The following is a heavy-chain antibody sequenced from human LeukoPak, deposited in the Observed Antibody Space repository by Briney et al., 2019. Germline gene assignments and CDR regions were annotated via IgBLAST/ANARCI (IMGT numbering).Heavy chain of an antibody. J-gene: IGHJ3*02. D-gene: IGHD3-10*01. Sequence: GGSLRLSCAASGFTFSSYSMNWVRQAPGKGLEWVSSISSSSSYIYYADSVKGRFTISRDNAKNSLYLQMNSLRAEDTAVYYCARDPGEFGAFDIWGQGTMVTVSS. CDR2: ISSSSSYI. V-gene: IGHV3-21*01. CDR3: ARDPGEFGAFDI. CDR1: GFTFSSYS.